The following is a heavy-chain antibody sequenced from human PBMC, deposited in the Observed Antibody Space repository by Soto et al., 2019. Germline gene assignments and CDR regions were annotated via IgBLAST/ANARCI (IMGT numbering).Heavy chain of an antibody. CDR1: GGSISSGGYY. J-gene: IGHJ4*02. V-gene: IGHV4-31*03. CDR2: IYYSGST. D-gene: IGHD3-10*01. Sequence: QVQLQESGPGLVKPSQTLSLTCTVSGGSISSGGYYWSWIRQHPGKGLEWIGYIYYSGSTYYNPSLKSRVTISVDTSKNQFSLKLSSVTAADTAVYYCARDSDNALLWFGESIDWGQGTLVTVSS. CDR3: ARDSDNALLWFGESID.